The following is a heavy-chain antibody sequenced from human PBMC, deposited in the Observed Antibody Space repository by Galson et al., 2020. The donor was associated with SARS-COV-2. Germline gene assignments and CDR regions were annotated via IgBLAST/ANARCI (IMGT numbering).Heavy chain of an antibody. Sequence: ESGPTLVKPTQTLTLTCPFSGFSLSSRGMCVSWIRQPPAKALEWLARLDWDNNKYYNTSLKTRLTISKDTSKNQVVLTMTNMDPVDTATYYCARIVSRTVADTGRRGAFDIWGQGTMVTVSS. J-gene: IGHJ3*02. V-gene: IGHV2-70*11. CDR3: ARIVSRTVADTGRRGAFDI. D-gene: IGHD6-19*01. CDR2: LDWDNNK. CDR1: GFSLSSRGMC.